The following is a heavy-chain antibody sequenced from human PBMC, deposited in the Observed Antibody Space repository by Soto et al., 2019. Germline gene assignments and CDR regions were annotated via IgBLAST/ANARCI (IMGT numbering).Heavy chain of an antibody. J-gene: IGHJ3*02. CDR1: GYTFTSYG. CDR3: ARGAITIFGVVHMGAFDI. V-gene: IGHV1-18*01. D-gene: IGHD3-3*01. CDR2: ISAYNGNT. Sequence: ASVKLSCKASGYTFTSYGISWVRQAPRQGLEWMGWISAYNGNTNYAQKLQGRVTMTTDTSTSTAYMELRSLRSDDTAVYYCARGAITIFGVVHMGAFDIWGQGTMVTVSS.